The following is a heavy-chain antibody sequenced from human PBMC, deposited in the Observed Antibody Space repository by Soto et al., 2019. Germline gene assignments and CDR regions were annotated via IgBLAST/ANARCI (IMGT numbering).Heavy chain of an antibody. Sequence: GASVKVSCKAPGGTFSSYAISWVRQAPGQGLEWMGGIIPIFGTANYAQKFQGRVTITADESTSTAYMELSSLRSEDTAVYYCARGLVGATPFDYWGQGTLVTVSS. V-gene: IGHV1-69*13. CDR2: IIPIFGTA. D-gene: IGHD1-26*01. CDR1: GGTFSSYA. J-gene: IGHJ4*02. CDR3: ARGLVGATPFDY.